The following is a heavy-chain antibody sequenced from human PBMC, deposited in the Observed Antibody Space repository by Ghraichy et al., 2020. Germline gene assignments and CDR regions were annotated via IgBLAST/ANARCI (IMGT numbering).Heavy chain of an antibody. CDR3: TRQPPTTPGIPIDY. Sequence: SETLSLTCIVSGGSISRGLYYWGWTRQSPGKGLEWIASIPYSGSASYHPSLESRVTISVDASKNQFSLKLGTVTAADTAIYYCTRQPPTTPGIPIDYWGQGTLVTVSS. CDR1: GGSISRGLYY. V-gene: IGHV4-39*01. D-gene: IGHD1-1*01. CDR2: IPYSGSA. J-gene: IGHJ4*02.